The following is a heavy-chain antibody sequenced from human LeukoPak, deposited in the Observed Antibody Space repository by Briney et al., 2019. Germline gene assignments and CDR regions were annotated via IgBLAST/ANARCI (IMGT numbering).Heavy chain of an antibody. J-gene: IGHJ4*02. CDR1: GFVFSNYS. CDR3: ARDGGLGSTFDY. Sequence: PGGSLRLSCAASGFVFSNYSMNGFRQAPGKGLEWVSYISSSSSTIYYADSVKGRFTISRDSAKNSLFLQMNSLRDEDTAVYYCARDGGLGSTFDYWGQGTLVTVSS. V-gene: IGHV3-48*02. CDR2: ISSSSSTI. D-gene: IGHD3-10*01.